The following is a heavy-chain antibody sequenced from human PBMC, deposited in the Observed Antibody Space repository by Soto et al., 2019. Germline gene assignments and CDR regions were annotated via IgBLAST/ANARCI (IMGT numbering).Heavy chain of an antibody. V-gene: IGHV4-34*01. CDR2: INHSGST. J-gene: IGHJ4*02. D-gene: IGHD6-13*01. CDR3: ARLRGYSSSWYRGDY. CDR1: VGSFSGYY. Sequence: SETLSLTCAVYVGSFSGYYWSWIRQPPGKGLEWIGEINHSGSTNYNPSLKSRVTISVDTSKNQFSLKLSSVTAADTAVYYCARLRGYSSSWYRGDYWGQGTLVTVSS.